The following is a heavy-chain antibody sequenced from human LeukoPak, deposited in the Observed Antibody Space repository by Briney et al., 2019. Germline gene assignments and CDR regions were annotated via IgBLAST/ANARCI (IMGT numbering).Heavy chain of an antibody. D-gene: IGHD2-15*01. CDR3: ARGADGVSSNSRGWFDP. CDR1: GYSISSGYY. J-gene: IGHJ5*02. CDR2: ISTSSSYI. V-gene: IGHV3-21*01. Sequence: PSETLSLTCTVSGYSISSGYYWGWIRQPPGKGLEWVSSISTSSSYIYYADSVKGRFTISRDNARNSLYLQMNTLRAEDTAVYSCARGADGVSSNSRGWFDPWGQGTLVTVSS.